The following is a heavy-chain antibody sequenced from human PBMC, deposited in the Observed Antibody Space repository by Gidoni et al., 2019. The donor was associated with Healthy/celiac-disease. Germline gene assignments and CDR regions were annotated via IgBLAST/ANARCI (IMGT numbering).Heavy chain of an antibody. J-gene: IGHJ2*01. CDR1: ASTFSSYS. V-gene: IGHV3-21*01. CDR3: ASGGAKWYFDL. Sequence: EVQLVESGGGLVKPGGSLRLSCAASASTFSSYSMNWVRQAPGKGLEWVSSISSGSSYIYYADSVKGRFTISRDNAKNSLYLQMNSLRAEDTAVYYCASGGAKWYFDLWGRGTLVTVSS. D-gene: IGHD6-25*01. CDR2: ISSGSSYI.